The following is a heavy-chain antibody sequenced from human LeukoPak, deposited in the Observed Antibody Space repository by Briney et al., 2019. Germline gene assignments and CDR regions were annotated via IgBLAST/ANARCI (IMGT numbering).Heavy chain of an antibody. D-gene: IGHD5-12*01. CDR2: INHSGST. CDR1: GGSFSGYY. Sequence: SETLSLTCAVYGGSFSGYYWSWIRQPPGKGLEWIGEINHSGSTNYNPSLKSRVTISVDTSKNQFSLKLSSVTAADTAVYYCARFNGGYGGHADYWGQGTLVTVSS. CDR3: ARFNGGYGGHADY. V-gene: IGHV4-34*01. J-gene: IGHJ4*02.